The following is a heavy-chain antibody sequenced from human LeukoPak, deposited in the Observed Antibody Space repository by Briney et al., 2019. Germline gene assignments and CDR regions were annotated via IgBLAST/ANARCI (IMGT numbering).Heavy chain of an antibody. CDR1: GGTFSSYA. Sequence: SVKVSCKASGGTFSSYAISWVRQAPGQGLEWVGRIIPILGIANYAQKFQGRVTITADKSTSTAYMELRSLRSEDPAVYCCASSPKYCSSTSCYIHNWFDPWGQGTLVTVSS. D-gene: IGHD2-2*02. CDR2: IIPILGIA. J-gene: IGHJ5*02. CDR3: ASSPKYCSSTSCYIHNWFDP. V-gene: IGHV1-69*04.